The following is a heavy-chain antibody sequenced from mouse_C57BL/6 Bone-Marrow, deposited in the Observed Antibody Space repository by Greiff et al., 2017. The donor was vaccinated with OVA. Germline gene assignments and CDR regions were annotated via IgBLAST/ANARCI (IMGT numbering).Heavy chain of an antibody. Sequence: EVQLQQSGAELVRPGASVKLSCTASGFNIKDDYMHWVKQRPEQGLEWIGWIDPENGDTEYASKFQGKATITADTSSNTAYLQLSSLTSEDTAVYYCTTWWTAQDWGQGTTLTVSS. CDR2: IDPENGDT. CDR1: GFNIKDDY. CDR3: TTWWTAQD. J-gene: IGHJ2*01. V-gene: IGHV14-4*01. D-gene: IGHD3-2*02.